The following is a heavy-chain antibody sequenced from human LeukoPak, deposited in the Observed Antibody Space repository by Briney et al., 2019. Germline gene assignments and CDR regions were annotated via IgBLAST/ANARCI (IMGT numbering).Heavy chain of an antibody. CDR1: GGSIRSQY. D-gene: IGHD6-19*01. CDR3: ARGRFSGLPRATTSQFDY. Sequence: SETLSLSCTVSGGSIRSQYWSWIRQPPGKGLEWIGEIKDSGSPTFNPSLKSRVTMSVDTSNNQFSVRLSSLTAADTAVYYCARGRFSGLPRATTSQFDYWGQGTLVTVSS. V-gene: IGHV4-34*01. J-gene: IGHJ4*02. CDR2: IKDSGSP.